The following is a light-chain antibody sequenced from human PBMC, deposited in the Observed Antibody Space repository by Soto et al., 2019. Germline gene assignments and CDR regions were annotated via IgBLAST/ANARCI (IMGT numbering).Light chain of an antibody. CDR3: QQLNSSPT. CDR1: QGISSY. CDR2: AAS. Sequence: DIQLTQSPSFLSASVGDRVTITCRASQGISSYLAWYQQKPGKAPKLLIYAASTLQSGVPSRFSGSGSGTELPLTISSLQPEDFATYYCQQLNSSPTFGPGTKVDIK. J-gene: IGKJ3*01. V-gene: IGKV1-9*01.